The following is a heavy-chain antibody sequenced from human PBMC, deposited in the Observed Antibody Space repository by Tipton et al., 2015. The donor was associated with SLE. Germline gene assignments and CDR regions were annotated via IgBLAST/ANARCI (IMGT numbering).Heavy chain of an antibody. V-gene: IGHV4-61*01. D-gene: IGHD1-26*01. J-gene: IGHJ4*02. CDR1: GGSVSSTTYY. CDR3: ATIDSGYLDY. Sequence: LRLSCTVSGGSVSSTTYYWSWIRQPPGKGPEWIGYIYYNGSTNYNPSLKSRLTMSADTSKRQFSLKLSSVTAADTAVYYCATIDSGYLDYWGQGTLVTVSS. CDR2: IYYNGST.